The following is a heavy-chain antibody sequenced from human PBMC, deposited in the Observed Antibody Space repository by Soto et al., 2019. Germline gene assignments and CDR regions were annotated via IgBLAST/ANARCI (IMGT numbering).Heavy chain of an antibody. CDR2: VYYSGST. CDR3: ARLVARGYLTHYFDY. CDR1: GDSISSSSSFY. Sequence: QLQLQESGPGLVKPSETLSLTCTVSGDSISSSSSFYWGWIRQPPGKGLQWIGSVYYSGSTYYNPSLKSRVSVSVDTSKNQFALKLSSVTAADTAVYYCARLVARGYLTHYFDYWGQGTLVTVSS. D-gene: IGHD3-22*01. J-gene: IGHJ4*02. V-gene: IGHV4-39*01.